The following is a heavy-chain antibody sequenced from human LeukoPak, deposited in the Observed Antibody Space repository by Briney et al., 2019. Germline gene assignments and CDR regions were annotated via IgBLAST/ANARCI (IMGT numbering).Heavy chain of an antibody. CDR3: AKRVTLTTKYFDS. V-gene: IGHV3-23*01. CDR1: GFIFSAYA. J-gene: IGHJ4*02. D-gene: IGHD1-14*01. Sequence: TGGSLRLSCAASGFIFSAYAMSWVRQAPGQGLEWVSVIGTGGETHYADSVRGRFTISRSNFKNTLYLQMNSLRAEDTAVYYCAKRVTLTTKYFDSWGQGALVTVSS. CDR2: IGTGGET.